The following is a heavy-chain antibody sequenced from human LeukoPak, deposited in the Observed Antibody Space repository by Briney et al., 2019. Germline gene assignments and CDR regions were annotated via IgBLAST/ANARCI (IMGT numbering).Heavy chain of an antibody. Sequence: GGSLRLSCAASGFTFSNYWMHWVRQAPGKGLVWVSRINSAGSSTTYADSVKVRFTISRDNAKNSLYLQMNSLRAEDTAVYYCARDSSGWEGFDYWGQGTLVTVSS. CDR1: GFTFSNYW. D-gene: IGHD6-19*01. CDR2: INSAGSST. J-gene: IGHJ4*02. V-gene: IGHV3-74*01. CDR3: ARDSSGWEGFDY.